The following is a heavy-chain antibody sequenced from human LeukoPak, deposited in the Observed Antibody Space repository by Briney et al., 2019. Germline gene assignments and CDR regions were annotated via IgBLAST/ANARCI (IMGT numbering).Heavy chain of an antibody. V-gene: IGHV3-66*04. CDR3: ARLAVAYFDY. D-gene: IGHD6-19*01. CDR1: GFTVSSGY. Sequence: GGSLRLSCAVSGFTVSSGYLSWVRQAPGKGLEWVSVINSGGTTYYADPVKGRFIISRDNSKNTLYLQMNSLRAEDTAVYYCARLAVAYFDYWGQGTLVTVSS. J-gene: IGHJ4*02. CDR2: INSGGTT.